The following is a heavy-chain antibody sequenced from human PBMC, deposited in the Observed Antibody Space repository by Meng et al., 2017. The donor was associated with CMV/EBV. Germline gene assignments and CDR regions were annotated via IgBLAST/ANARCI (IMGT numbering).Heavy chain of an antibody. D-gene: IGHD2-15*01. CDR2: VKSASAGGAA. J-gene: IGHJ4*02. Sequence: SCVASDFTLNGAWMNWVRQAPGKGLEWVGRVKSASAGGAADAAAPVKGRFTVSRDDSRKTVHLQMDNLKIEDTAVHYCTTGWHQYFDFWGQGALVTVSS. V-gene: IGHV3-15*07. CDR1: DFTLNGAW. CDR3: TTGWHQYFDF.